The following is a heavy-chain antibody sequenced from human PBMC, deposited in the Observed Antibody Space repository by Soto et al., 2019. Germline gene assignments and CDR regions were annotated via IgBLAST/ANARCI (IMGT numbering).Heavy chain of an antibody. CDR3: ARGRSANWNYGGFWFDP. Sequence: VASVKVSCKASGGTFSSYAISWVRQAPGQGLEWMGGIIPIFGTANYAQKFQGRVTITADESTSTAYMELSSLRSEDTAVYYCARGRSANWNYGGFWFDPWGQGTLVTVSS. J-gene: IGHJ5*02. CDR1: GGTFSSYA. CDR2: IIPIFGTA. D-gene: IGHD1-7*01. V-gene: IGHV1-69*13.